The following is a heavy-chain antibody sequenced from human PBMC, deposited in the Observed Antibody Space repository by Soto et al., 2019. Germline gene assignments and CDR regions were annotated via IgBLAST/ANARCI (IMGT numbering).Heavy chain of an antibody. V-gene: IGHV4-34*01. CDR3: ARVERGTATTVVDAFDI. CDR1: GGFVSSGSYY. CDR2: KSHSGGT. D-gene: IGHD1-1*01. J-gene: IGHJ3*02. Sequence: QVQLQQWGAGLLKPSETLSLTCAVYGGFVSSGSYYWSWIRQPPGKGLEWIGEKSHSGGTHFNPSLKSRVTISVATSKNQFSLKMSSVTAAATALYYCARVERGTATTVVDAFDIWGPGTMVTVSS.